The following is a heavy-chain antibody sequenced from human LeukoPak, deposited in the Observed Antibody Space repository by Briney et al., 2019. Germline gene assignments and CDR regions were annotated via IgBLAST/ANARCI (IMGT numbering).Heavy chain of an antibody. CDR3: AKGLEMATALDY. J-gene: IGHJ4*02. CDR1: GFTFSSYG. CDR2: IRYDGSNK. Sequence: GGSLRLSCAASGFTFSSYGMHWVRQAPGKGLEWVAFIRYDGSNKYYADSVKGRFTTSRDNSKNTLYLQMNSLRAEDTAVYYCAKGLEMATALDYWGQGTLVTVSS. V-gene: IGHV3-30*02. D-gene: IGHD5-24*01.